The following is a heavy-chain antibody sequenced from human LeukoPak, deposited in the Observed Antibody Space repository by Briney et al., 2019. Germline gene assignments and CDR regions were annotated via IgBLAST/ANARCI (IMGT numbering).Heavy chain of an antibody. CDR3: AKGNIVAPWGL. CDR1: GFTFSSYV. D-gene: IGHD5-12*01. J-gene: IGHJ4*02. CDR2: ISGSGGST. Sequence: PGGSLRLSCAASGFTFSSYVMSWVRQVPGKGLEWVSAISGSGGSTYYADSVKGRFTISRDNSKNTLYVQMNSLRAEDTAVYYCAKGNIVAPWGLWGQGTQVTVSS. V-gene: IGHV3-23*01.